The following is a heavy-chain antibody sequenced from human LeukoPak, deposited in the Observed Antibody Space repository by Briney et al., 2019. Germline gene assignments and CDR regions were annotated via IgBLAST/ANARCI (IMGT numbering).Heavy chain of an antibody. J-gene: IGHJ3*02. CDR3: ARHSYYYDSSGYYYEWAFDI. D-gene: IGHD3-22*01. CDR1: GGSISSYY. CDR2: IYYSGST. V-gene: IGHV4-59*08. Sequence: SETLSLTCTVSGGSISSYYWSWIRQPPGKGLEWIGYIYYSGSTNYNPSLKSRVTISVDTSKNRFSLKLSSVTAADTAVYYCARHSYYYDSSGYYYEWAFDIWGQGTMVTVSS.